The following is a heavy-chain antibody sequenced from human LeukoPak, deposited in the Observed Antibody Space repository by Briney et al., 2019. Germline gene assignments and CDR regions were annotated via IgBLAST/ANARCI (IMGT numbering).Heavy chain of an antibody. J-gene: IGHJ4*02. D-gene: IGHD6-19*01. V-gene: IGHV1-69*05. Sequence: SVKVSCKASGYTFTGYYMHWVRQAPGQGLEWMGGIIPIFGTANYAQKFQGRVTITTDESTSTAYMELSSLRSEDTAVYYCAREATTGYSSGWYDYWGQGTLVTVSS. CDR1: GYTFTGYY. CDR3: AREATTGYSSGWYDY. CDR2: IIPIFGTA.